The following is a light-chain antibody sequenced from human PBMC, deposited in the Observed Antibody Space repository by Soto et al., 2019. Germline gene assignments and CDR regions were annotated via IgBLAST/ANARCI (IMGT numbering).Light chain of an antibody. CDR1: SSDIGGYNY. CDR3: SSYAGSRVI. J-gene: IGLJ2*01. Sequence: QSVLTQPPSASGSPGQSVTISCTGTSSDIGGYNYVSWYQQHPGKAPQLMIYEVSKRPSGVPDRFSGSKSGNTASLTVSGLQAEDEADYYCSSYAGSRVIFGGGTKVTVL. V-gene: IGLV2-8*01. CDR2: EVS.